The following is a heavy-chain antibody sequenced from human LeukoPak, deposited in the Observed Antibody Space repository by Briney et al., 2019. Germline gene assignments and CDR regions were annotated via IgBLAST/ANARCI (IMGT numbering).Heavy chain of an antibody. CDR3: ASLRGRYCSGGSCYSTSAANWFDP. J-gene: IGHJ5*02. Sequence: SETLSLTCTVSGGSISSGDYYWSWIRQPPGKGLEWIVYIYYSGSTYYNPSLKSRVTISVYTSKNQFSLKLSSVTAAGTAVYYCASLRGRYCSGGSCYSTSAANWFDPWGQGTLVTVSS. CDR1: GGSISSGDYY. V-gene: IGHV4-30-4*01. D-gene: IGHD2-15*01. CDR2: IYYSGST.